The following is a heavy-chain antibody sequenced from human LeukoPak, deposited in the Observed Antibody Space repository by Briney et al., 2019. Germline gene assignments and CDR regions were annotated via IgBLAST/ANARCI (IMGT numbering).Heavy chain of an antibody. CDR3: ARGHDYSNYYYYYMDV. Sequence: PSETLSLTCTVSGGSISNYYWSWIRQPPGKGLEWVGYIYYSGSTNYNPSLKSRVTISVDTSKNQFSLKLSSVTAADTAVYYCARGHDYSNYYYYYMDVWGKETTVTVSS. D-gene: IGHD4-11*01. CDR2: IYYSGST. CDR1: GGSISNYY. J-gene: IGHJ6*03. V-gene: IGHV4-59*01.